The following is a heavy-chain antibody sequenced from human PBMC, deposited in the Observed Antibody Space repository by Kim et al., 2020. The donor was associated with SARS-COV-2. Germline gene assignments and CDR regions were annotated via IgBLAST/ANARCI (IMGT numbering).Heavy chain of an antibody. D-gene: IGHD2-2*01. CDR2: IDPSDSYT. CDR1: GYSFTSYW. V-gene: IGHV5-10-1*01. CDR3: ARHSDHCSSTSCYAYWYFDL. J-gene: IGHJ2*01. Sequence: GESLKISCKGSGYSFTSYWISWVRQMPGKGLEWMGRIDPSDSYTNYSPSFQGHVTISADKSISTAYLQWSSLKASDTAMYYCARHSDHCSSTSCYAYWYFDLWGRGTLVTVSS.